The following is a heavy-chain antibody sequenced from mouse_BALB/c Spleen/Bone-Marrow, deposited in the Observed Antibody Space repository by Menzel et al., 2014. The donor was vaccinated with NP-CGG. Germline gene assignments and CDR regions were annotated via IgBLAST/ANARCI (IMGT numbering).Heavy chain of an antibody. J-gene: IGHJ4*01. V-gene: IGHV1S56*01. CDR2: IYPGNVNT. D-gene: IGHD1-1*01. CDR1: GYTFTSYY. Sequence: VQVVESGPELVKPGASMRISCKASGYTFTSYYLHWVKQRPGQGLEWIGWIYPGNVNTNYNEKFKDKATLTADKSSTTAYVHLSSLTSEDSAVYFCARGGYYGSGRYYYAMDYWGQGTSVTVSS. CDR3: ARGGYYGSGRYYYAMDY.